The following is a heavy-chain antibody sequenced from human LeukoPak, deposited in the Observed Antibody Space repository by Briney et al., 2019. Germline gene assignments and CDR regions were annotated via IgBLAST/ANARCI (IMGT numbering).Heavy chain of an antibody. Sequence: GGSLRLSCAASGFTFSSYAMHWVRQAPGKGLEWVSVLYSGGSTYYADSVKGRFTISRDNSKNTLYLQMNSLRAEDTAVYYCARSVPAAIPYYYGMDVWGQGTTVTVSS. CDR3: ARSVPAAIPYYYGMDV. V-gene: IGHV3-53*01. D-gene: IGHD2-2*02. J-gene: IGHJ6*02. CDR2: LYSGGST. CDR1: GFTFSSYA.